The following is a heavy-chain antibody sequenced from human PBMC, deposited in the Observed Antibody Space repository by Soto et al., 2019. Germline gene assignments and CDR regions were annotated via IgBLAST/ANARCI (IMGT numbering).Heavy chain of an antibody. CDR2: INPSGGST. J-gene: IGHJ4*02. V-gene: IGHV1-46*01. CDR3: ARDNDY. CDR1: GCTFTSHY. Sequence: AAGVEVSFKASGCTFTSHYIHWVRQAPGQGLEWMGIINPSGGSTSYAQKFQGRVTMTRDTSTSTVYMELSSLRSEDTAVFYCARDNDYWGQGTLVTVSS.